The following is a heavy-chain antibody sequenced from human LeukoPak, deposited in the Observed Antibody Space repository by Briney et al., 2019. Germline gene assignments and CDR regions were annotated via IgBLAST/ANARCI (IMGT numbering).Heavy chain of an antibody. CDR1: GFTFSDYY. CDR3: ARDGSGSYLRYFQH. J-gene: IGHJ1*01. V-gene: IGHV3-66*01. Sequence: PGGSLRLSCAASGFTFSDYYMSWVRQAPGKGLEWVSVIYSGGSTYYADSVKGRFTISRDNSKNTLYLQMNSLRAEDTAVYYCARDGSGSYLRYFQHWGQGTLVTVSS. D-gene: IGHD1-26*01. CDR2: IYSGGST.